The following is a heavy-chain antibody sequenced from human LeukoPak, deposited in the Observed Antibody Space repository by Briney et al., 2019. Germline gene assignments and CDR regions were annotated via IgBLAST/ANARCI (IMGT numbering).Heavy chain of an antibody. CDR3: ARSYSSSWYYFDY. CDR1: GFTLSSYG. J-gene: IGHJ4*02. V-gene: IGHV3-30*14. Sequence: GGSLRLSCAASGFTLSSYGMHWVRQAPGKGLEWVAVISYDGSNKYYADSVKGRFTISRDNSKNTLYLQMNSLRAEDTAVYYCARSYSSSWYYFDYWGQGTLVTVSS. D-gene: IGHD6-13*01. CDR2: ISYDGSNK.